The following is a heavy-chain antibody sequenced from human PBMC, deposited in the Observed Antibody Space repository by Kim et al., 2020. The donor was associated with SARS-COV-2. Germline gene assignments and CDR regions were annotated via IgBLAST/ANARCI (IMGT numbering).Heavy chain of an antibody. CDR3: ARDYYGSGSYHSRYYYYGMDV. J-gene: IGHJ6*02. D-gene: IGHD3-10*01. CDR2: TYYRSKWYN. CDR1: GDSVSSNSAA. V-gene: IGHV6-1*01. Sequence: SQTLSLTCAISGDSVSSNSAAWNWIRQSPSRGLEWLGRTYYRSKWYNDYAVSVKSRITINPDTSKNQFSLQLNSVTPEDTAVYYCARDYYGSGSYHSRYYYYGMDVWGQGTTVTVSS.